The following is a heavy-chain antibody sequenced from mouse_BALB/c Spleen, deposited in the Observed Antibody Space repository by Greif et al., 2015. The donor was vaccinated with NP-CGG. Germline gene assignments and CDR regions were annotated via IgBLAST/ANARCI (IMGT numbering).Heavy chain of an antibody. CDR3: ARTWDVYFDY. J-gene: IGHJ2*01. CDR1: GYTFTSYW. V-gene: IGHV1-87*01. CDR2: IYPGDGDT. D-gene: IGHD4-1*01. Sequence: VQLQQSGAELERPGASVKLSCKASGYTFTSYWMQWVKQRPGQGLEWIGAIYPGDGDTRYTQKFKGKATLTADKSSSTAYMQLSSLASEDSAVYYCARTWDVYFDYWGQGTTLTVSS.